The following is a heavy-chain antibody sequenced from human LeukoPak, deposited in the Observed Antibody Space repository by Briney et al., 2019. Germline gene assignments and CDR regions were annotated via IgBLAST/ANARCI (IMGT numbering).Heavy chain of an antibody. Sequence: SETLFLTCTVSGGSISSGDYYWSWIRQPPGKGLEWIGYIYYSGSTYYNPSLKSRVTISVDTSKNQFSLKLSSVTAADTAVYYCARGNDRAAGRNFDYWGQGTLVTVSS. CDR1: GGSISSGDYY. J-gene: IGHJ4*02. V-gene: IGHV4-30-4*01. CDR2: IYYSGST. CDR3: ARGNDRAAGRNFDY. D-gene: IGHD6-13*01.